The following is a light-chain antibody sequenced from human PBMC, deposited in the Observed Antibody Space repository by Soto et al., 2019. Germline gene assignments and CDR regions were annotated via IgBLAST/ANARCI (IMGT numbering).Light chain of an antibody. V-gene: IGLV2-23*01. Sequence: QSVLTQPASASGSPGQSITISCTGTSSDVGNYNLVSWYQQHPGKAPRVIIYEGSKRPSGVSNRFSGSKSGNTASLTISGLQAEDEADYYCSSYAGNDILVFGGGTKVTVL. CDR3: SSYAGNDILV. CDR2: EGS. J-gene: IGLJ2*01. CDR1: SSDVGNYNL.